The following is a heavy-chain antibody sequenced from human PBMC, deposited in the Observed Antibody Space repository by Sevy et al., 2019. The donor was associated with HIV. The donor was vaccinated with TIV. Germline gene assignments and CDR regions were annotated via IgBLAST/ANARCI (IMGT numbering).Heavy chain of an antibody. V-gene: IGHV3-23*01. CDR3: HGDYDSSQLASYYYYGMDV. CDR1: GFTFSSYA. D-gene: IGHD3-22*01. Sequence: GGSLRLSCAASGFTFSSYAMSWVRQAPGKGLEWVSTIRGSGGSTYYADSVKGRFPISRDNSKNTLYFQMISLRAEDTAVYYCHGDYDSSQLASYYYYGMDVWGQGTTVTVSS. CDR2: IRGSGGST. J-gene: IGHJ6*02.